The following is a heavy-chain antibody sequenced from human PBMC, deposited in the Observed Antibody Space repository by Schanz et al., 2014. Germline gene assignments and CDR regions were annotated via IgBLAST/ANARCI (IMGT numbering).Heavy chain of an antibody. V-gene: IGHV3-48*04. Sequence: EVQLLESGGGLVQPGESLRLSCSASGFSFSSYSMNWVRQAPGKGLEWLSYIATSSSTRHYADSVKGRVTISRDNAKNSLYLQMNSLRAEDTAVYYCAREQIMAAAGLVDYWGHGTLVTVSS. D-gene: IGHD6-13*01. CDR1: GFSFSSYS. CDR2: IATSSSTR. CDR3: AREQIMAAAGLVDY. J-gene: IGHJ4*01.